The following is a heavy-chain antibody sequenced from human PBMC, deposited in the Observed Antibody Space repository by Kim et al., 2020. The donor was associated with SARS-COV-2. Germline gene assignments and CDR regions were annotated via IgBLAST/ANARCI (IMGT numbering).Heavy chain of an antibody. V-gene: IGHV3-23*01. D-gene: IGHD3-9*01. CDR3: AKESRGYDILTGYSYWYFDL. CDR1: GFTFSSYA. Sequence: GGSLRLSCAASGFTFSSYAMSWVRQAPGKGLEWVSAISGSGGSTYYADSVKGRFTISRDNSKNTLYLQMNSLRAEDTAVYYCAKESRGYDILTGYSYWYFDLWGRGTLVTVSS. CDR2: ISGSGGST. J-gene: IGHJ2*01.